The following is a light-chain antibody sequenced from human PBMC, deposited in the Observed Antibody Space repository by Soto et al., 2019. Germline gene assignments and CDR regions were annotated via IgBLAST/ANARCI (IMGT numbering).Light chain of an antibody. CDR3: PRYGSWT. V-gene: IGKV3-20*01. CDR1: QTISSNY. J-gene: IGKJ1*01. Sequence: EVVLTQSPGTLSVSPGERATLSCRASQTISSNYLAWYQQKPHQAPSLLIYGTTSRATGIPDRFSGSGAGTDFLLTSSRLAGDDSAIYCWPRYGSWTFGQGTKVEIQ. CDR2: GTT.